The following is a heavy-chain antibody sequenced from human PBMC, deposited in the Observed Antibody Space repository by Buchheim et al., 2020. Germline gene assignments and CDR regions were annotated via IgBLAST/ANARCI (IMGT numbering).Heavy chain of an antibody. CDR2: IKSDGSII. D-gene: IGHD3-3*01. CDR3: ARVGGGIRVVMSRYGMDV. J-gene: IGHJ6*02. CDR1: GFTFSNYW. V-gene: IGHV3-74*01. Sequence: EVQLVESGGGLVQPGGSLRLSCAASGFTFSNYWMHWVRQAPGKGLVWVSRIKSDGSIIIYADSVKGRFTISRDNAKNTLYREMNSLRVEDTAVYYCARVGGGIRVVMSRYGMDVWGPGTT.